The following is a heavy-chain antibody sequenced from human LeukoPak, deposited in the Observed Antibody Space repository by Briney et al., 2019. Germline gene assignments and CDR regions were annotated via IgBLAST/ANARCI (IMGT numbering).Heavy chain of an antibody. Sequence: SETLSLTCTVSGGSISSYYWSWIRQPPGKELEWIGYIYYSGSTNYNPSLKSRVTISVDTSKNQFSLKLSSVTAADTAVYYCARHSYYYDSSDIGYWGQGTLVTVSS. J-gene: IGHJ4*02. V-gene: IGHV4-59*08. D-gene: IGHD3-22*01. CDR3: ARHSYYYDSSDIGY. CDR1: GGSISSYY. CDR2: IYYSGST.